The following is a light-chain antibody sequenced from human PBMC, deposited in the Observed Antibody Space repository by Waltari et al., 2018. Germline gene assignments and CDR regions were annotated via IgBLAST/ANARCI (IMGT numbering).Light chain of an antibody. CDR3: EIGCHGTWV. V-gene: IGLV4-69*01. CDR1: SGHSSNI. J-gene: IGLJ3*02. Sequence: QLVLTQSPSASASLGASVKLTCTLSSGHSSNIIAWLQQQPGKGPRYLMKVNSDGSHRKGDDIPVRCSGSSSGAGRDITISSLQSEDGADYYCEIGCHGTWVFGGGNKLTVL. CDR2: VNSDGSH.